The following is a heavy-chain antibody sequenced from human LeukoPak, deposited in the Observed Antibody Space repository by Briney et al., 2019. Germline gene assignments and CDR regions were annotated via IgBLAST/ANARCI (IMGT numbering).Heavy chain of an antibody. V-gene: IGHV3-48*02. CDR2: ISVTGSTR. CDR1: GCTFTSYS. CDR3: ARGETAVTSRLDY. Sequence: GGSLRLSCVASGCTFTSYSMNWVRQAPGKGLEWLSYISVTGSTRYYADSVKGRFTISRDNVKDSVYLQMTTLRDDDTAVYFCARGETAVTSRLDYWGQGTLVTVSS. D-gene: IGHD4-17*01. J-gene: IGHJ4*02.